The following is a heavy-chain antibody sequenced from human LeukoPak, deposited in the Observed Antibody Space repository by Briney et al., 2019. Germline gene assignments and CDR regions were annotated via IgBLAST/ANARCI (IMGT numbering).Heavy chain of an antibody. Sequence: SETLSLTCTVSGGSISSGSYYWSWIRQPAGKGLEWIGRIYTSGSTNYNPSLKSRVTISVDTSKNQFSLKLSSVTAADTAVYYCAREGLAAACGVRYYFDYWGQGTLVTVSS. CDR3: AREGLAAACGVRYYFDY. D-gene: IGHD6-13*01. CDR2: IYTSGST. CDR1: GGSISSGSYY. J-gene: IGHJ4*02. V-gene: IGHV4-61*02.